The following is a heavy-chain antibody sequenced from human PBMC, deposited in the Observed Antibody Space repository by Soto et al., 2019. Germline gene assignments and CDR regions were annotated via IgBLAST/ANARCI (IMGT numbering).Heavy chain of an antibody. J-gene: IGHJ4*02. CDR2: IDKSGGDT. D-gene: IGHD2-2*01. CDR1: GFTFTNYL. V-gene: IGHV3-23*05. CDR3: SKATYSSSWYF. Sequence: PGGSLRLSCAASGFTFTNYLMTWVRQAPGKGLEWVSSIDKSGGDTYYADSVKGRFTISRDNSKNTLYLQMNGLRAEDTALYYCSKATYSSSWYFWGQGTLLTVSS.